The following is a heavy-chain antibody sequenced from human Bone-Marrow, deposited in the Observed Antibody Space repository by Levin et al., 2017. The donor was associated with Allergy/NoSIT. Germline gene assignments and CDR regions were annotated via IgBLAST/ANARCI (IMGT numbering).Heavy chain of an antibody. CDR1: GFSFSNAW. V-gene: IGHV3-15*01. J-gene: IGHJ4*02. CDR3: ATEPIRFDH. CDR2: IKSNDDGGTP. Sequence: GESLKISCAASGFSFSNAWMSWVRQAPGQGLEWVGRIKSNDDGGTPNYAAPVRGRFTISRDDSKNTLFLQMNSLKIEDTAVYYCATEPIRFDHWGQGTLVTVSS.